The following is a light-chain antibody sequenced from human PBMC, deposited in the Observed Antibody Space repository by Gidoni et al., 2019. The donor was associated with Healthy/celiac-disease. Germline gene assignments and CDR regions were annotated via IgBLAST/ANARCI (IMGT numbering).Light chain of an antibody. CDR1: QGISSY. CDR3: QQLNSYPRT. V-gene: IGKV1-9*01. J-gene: IGKJ4*01. Sequence: IQLTQSPSFLSASVGDRVTITCRDSQGISSYLAWYQQKPGKAPKLLIYAASTLQSGVPSRFSGRGSGTEFTLTISSLQPEDFATYYCQQLNSYPRTFGGGTKVEIK. CDR2: AAS.